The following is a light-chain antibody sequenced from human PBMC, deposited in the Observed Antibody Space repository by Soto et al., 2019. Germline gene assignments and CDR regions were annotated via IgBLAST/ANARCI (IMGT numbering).Light chain of an antibody. Sequence: EIVLTQSPATLSVSPGERATLSCRASQSFMGNLAWYQQKPGQAPRLLIYGASSRATGIPVRFSGSGSGTEFTLTISSLQSEDFAVYYCQQYNNWPFITFGQGTRLEIK. V-gene: IGKV3-15*01. CDR3: QQYNNWPFIT. CDR2: GAS. J-gene: IGKJ5*01. CDR1: QSFMGN.